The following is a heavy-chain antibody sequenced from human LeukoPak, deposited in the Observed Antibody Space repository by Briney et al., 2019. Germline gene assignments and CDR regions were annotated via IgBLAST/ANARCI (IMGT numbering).Heavy chain of an antibody. CDR3: ARDRSLGGYGSPEGPYFDY. D-gene: IGHD5-12*01. CDR2: ISSSSSTI. Sequence: GSLRLSCAASGFTFSSYSMNWVRQAPGKGLEWVSYISSSSSTIYYADSVKGRFTISRDNAKNSLYLQMNSLRAEDTAVYYCARDRSLGGYGSPEGPYFDYWGQGTLVTVSS. J-gene: IGHJ4*02. CDR1: GFTFSSYS. V-gene: IGHV3-48*04.